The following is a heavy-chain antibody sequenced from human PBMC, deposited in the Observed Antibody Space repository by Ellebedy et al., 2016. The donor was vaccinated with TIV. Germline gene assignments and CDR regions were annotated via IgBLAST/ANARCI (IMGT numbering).Heavy chain of an antibody. CDR1: GGSFSGYY. D-gene: IGHD3-16*02. CDR2: INHSGST. V-gene: IGHV4-34*01. J-gene: IGHJ3*02. Sequence: SETLSLTCAVYGGSFSGYYWSWIRQPPGKGLEWIGEINHSGSTNYNPSLKSRVTISVDTSKNQFSLKLSSVTAADTAVYYCARGVEGYDYVWGSYRSDAFDIWGQGTMVTVSS. CDR3: ARGVEGYDYVWGSYRSDAFDI.